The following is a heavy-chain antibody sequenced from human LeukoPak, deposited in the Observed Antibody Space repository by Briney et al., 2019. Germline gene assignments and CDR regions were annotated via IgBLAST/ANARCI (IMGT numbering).Heavy chain of an antibody. CDR1: GFTFSSYW. CDR3: ARVGPLTTVTESFDY. Sequence: GGSLRLSCAASGFTFSSYWMSWVRQAPGKGLEWVANIKQDGSEKYYVDSVKGRFTISRDNAKNSLCLQMNSLRAEDTAVYYCARVGPLTTVTESFDYWGQGTLVTVSS. D-gene: IGHD4-17*01. V-gene: IGHV3-7*01. J-gene: IGHJ4*02. CDR2: IKQDGSEK.